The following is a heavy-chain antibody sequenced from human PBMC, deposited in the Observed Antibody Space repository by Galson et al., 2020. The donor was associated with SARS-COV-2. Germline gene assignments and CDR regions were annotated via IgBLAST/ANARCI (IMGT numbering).Heavy chain of an antibody. J-gene: IGHJ6*02. CDR3: TKDLEADFWNGGRLRGMDV. D-gene: IGHD3-3*01. CDR2: VRHNGKIE. Sequence: AGTLRLSCVAYGFSFSSYGMTWIRQPPGKGLEWVAFVRHNGKIEYYADSVKGRFSISRDNPKQTLYLQMNSLTADDTAMYYCTKDLEADFWNGGRLRGMDVWGQGPTVTVSS. V-gene: IGHV3-30*02. CDR1: GFSFSSYG.